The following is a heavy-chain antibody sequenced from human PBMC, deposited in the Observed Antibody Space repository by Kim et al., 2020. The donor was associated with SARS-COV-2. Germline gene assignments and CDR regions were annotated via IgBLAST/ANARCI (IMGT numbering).Heavy chain of an antibody. J-gene: IGHJ4*02. CDR3: ARGLGARVLDY. D-gene: IGHD1-26*01. CDR1: GGSFSDFY. CDR2: ISHRGST. V-gene: IGHV4-34*01. Sequence: SETLSLTCAVHGGSFSDFYWVWIRQPPGKGLEWIGDISHRGSTNYNPSLKSRVTMSIDRSRYQFSLELTPVTAADTAVHYCARGLGARVLDYCGQGTLVT.